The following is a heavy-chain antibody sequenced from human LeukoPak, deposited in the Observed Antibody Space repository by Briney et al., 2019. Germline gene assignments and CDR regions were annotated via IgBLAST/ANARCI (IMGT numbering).Heavy chain of an antibody. J-gene: IGHJ3*02. D-gene: IGHD5-12*01. CDR3: AGGHIVATISDAFDI. CDR2: ISSSSSYI. CDR1: GFSFSSYS. Sequence: GGSLRLSCAASGFSFSSYSMNWVRQAPGKGLEWVSSISSSSSYIYYAASVKGRFTISRDNAKNSLYLQMNSLRAEDTAVYYCAGGHIVATISDAFDIWGQGTMVTVSS. V-gene: IGHV3-21*01.